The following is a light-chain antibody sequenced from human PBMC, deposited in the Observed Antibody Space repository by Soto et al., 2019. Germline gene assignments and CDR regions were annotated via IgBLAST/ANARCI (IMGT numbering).Light chain of an antibody. J-gene: IGLJ2*01. CDR1: SSDVGGYTY. CDR2: HVS. Sequence: QSVLAQPRSVSGSPGQSVTISCTGTSSDVGGYTYVSWYQQHPGKAPKLIIYHVSKRPSGVPDRFSGSKSGNAASLTISGLQAEDEADYYCSSYAGSYTFVVFGGGTKLTVL. CDR3: SSYAGSYTFVV. V-gene: IGLV2-11*01.